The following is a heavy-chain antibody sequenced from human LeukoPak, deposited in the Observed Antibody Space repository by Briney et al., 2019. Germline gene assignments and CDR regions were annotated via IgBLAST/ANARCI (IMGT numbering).Heavy chain of an antibody. CDR2: IYTSGST. D-gene: IGHD1-14*01. J-gene: IGHJ3*02. V-gene: IGHV4-4*07. Sequence: SETLSLTCTVSGGSISGYYWSWIRQPAGKGLEWIGRIYTSGSTNYNPSLKSRVTMSVDTSKNQFSLKLSSVTAADTAVYYCARGTLFALIGSIDDAFDIWGQGTMVTVSS. CDR1: GGSISGYY. CDR3: ARGTLFALIGSIDDAFDI.